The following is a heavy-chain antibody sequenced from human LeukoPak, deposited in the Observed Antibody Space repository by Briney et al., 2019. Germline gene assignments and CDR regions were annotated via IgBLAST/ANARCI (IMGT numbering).Heavy chain of an antibody. V-gene: IGHV3-33*01. Sequence: PGGSLRLSCAASGFTFSSYGMHWVRQAPGKGLEWVAVIWYDGSNKYYADSVKGRFIISRDNSKNTLYLQMNSLRAEDTAVYYCARNDQPYDSIPFDYWGQGTLVTVSS. CDR1: GFTFSSYG. CDR3: ARNDQPYDSIPFDY. D-gene: IGHD3-22*01. CDR2: IWYDGSNK. J-gene: IGHJ4*02.